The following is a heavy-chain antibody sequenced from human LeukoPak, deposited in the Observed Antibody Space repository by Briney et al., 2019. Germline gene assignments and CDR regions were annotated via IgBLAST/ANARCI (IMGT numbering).Heavy chain of an antibody. CDR2: IYSDGST. D-gene: IGHD4-17*01. CDR3: ARAGTVTTNHDAFDI. J-gene: IGHJ3*02. Sequence: PGGSLRLSCAASGFIVSSNYMSWVRQAPGKGLEWVSIIYSDGSTYYADSVKGRFTISRGNSKNTLYLQMNSLRAEDTAVYYCARAGTVTTNHDAFDIWGQGTMVTVSS. CDR1: GFIVSSNY. V-gene: IGHV3-53*05.